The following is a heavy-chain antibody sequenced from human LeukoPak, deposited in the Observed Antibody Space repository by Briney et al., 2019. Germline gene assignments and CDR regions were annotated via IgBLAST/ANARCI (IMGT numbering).Heavy chain of an antibody. Sequence: GGSLRLSCEASGFTFSSYAMSWVRQPPGKGLEWVSTISGSGGSTYYADSVKGRFTISRDNSKNTLYLQMNSLRAEDTAVYYCAKDSLYDILTGYYKGWGQGTLVTVSS. D-gene: IGHD3-9*01. CDR2: ISGSGGST. V-gene: IGHV3-23*01. CDR3: AKDSLYDILTGYYKG. CDR1: GFTFSSYA. J-gene: IGHJ4*02.